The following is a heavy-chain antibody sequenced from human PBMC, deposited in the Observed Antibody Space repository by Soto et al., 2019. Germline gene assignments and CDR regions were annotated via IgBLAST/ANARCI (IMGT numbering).Heavy chain of an antibody. CDR2: ISGSSGNT. CDR3: ARDIYVEGCFSDNWFDP. D-gene: IGHD2-21*01. Sequence: QVQLVQSAAEVKKPGASVKVSCKASGYTFSSYGISWVRQAPGQGLEWMGWISGSSGNTNYVQKLQDRVTMTTDTSTSTAYMELSSLRSDDTAMYYCARDIYVEGCFSDNWFDPWGQGTLVVVSS. CDR1: GYTFSSYG. J-gene: IGHJ5*02. V-gene: IGHV1-18*01.